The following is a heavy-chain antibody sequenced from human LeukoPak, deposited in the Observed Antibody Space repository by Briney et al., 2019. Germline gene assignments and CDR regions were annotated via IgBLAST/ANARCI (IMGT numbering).Heavy chain of an antibody. V-gene: IGHV3-48*01. Sequence: GGSLRLSCAASGFTFSSYSMNWVRQAPGKGLEWVSYISSSSSTIYYADSVKGRFTISRDNAKSSLYLQMNSLRAEDTAVYYCAVVVVTFDYWGQGTLVTVSS. D-gene: IGHD3-22*01. CDR1: GFTFSSYS. CDR3: AVVVVTFDY. CDR2: ISSSSSTI. J-gene: IGHJ4*02.